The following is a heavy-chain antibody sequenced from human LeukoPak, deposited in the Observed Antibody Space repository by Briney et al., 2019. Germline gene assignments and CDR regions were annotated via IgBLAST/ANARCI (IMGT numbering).Heavy chain of an antibody. D-gene: IGHD3-3*01. Sequence: GGSLRLSRAASGFTFDNYGMHWVRQAPGKGLEWVSGLSSNSVSIGYADSVKGRFTISRDNAKNSLYLQMNSLRGEDTAMYYCARDYYHFGSGWGRPLDYWGQGTLVSVSS. CDR1: GFTFDNYG. CDR2: LSSNSVSI. J-gene: IGHJ4*02. CDR3: ARDYYHFGSGWGRPLDY. V-gene: IGHV3-9*01.